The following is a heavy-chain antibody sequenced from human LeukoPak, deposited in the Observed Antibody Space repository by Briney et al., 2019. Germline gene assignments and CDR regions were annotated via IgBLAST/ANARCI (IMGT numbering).Heavy chain of an antibody. CDR3: ARQTVYYDILTGQLPKYFQH. D-gene: IGHD3-9*01. CDR1: GGSFSGYY. Sequence: SETLSLTCAVYGGSFSGYYWSWIRQPPGKGLEWIGEINHSGSTNYNPSLKSRVTISVGTSKNQFSLKLSSVTAADTAVYYCARQTVYYDILTGQLPKYFQHWGQGTLVTVSS. J-gene: IGHJ1*01. CDR2: INHSGST. V-gene: IGHV4-34*01.